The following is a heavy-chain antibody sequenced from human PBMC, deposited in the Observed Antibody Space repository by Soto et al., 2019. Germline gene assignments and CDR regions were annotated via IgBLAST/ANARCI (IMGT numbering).Heavy chain of an antibody. Sequence: EVQLVESGGGLVQPGRSLRLSCAASGFTFYDFAMHWVRQAPGKGLEWVSRISGTRSIIDYADSVKGRFIISRDNAKNSLYLQINSLRTEDTAFYYCVKDMYDGSSGGSLDYWGQGKLVTVSS. V-gene: IGHV3-9*01. CDR2: ISGTRSII. CDR3: VKDMYDGSSGGSLDY. CDR1: GFTFYDFA. J-gene: IGHJ4*02. D-gene: IGHD2-15*01.